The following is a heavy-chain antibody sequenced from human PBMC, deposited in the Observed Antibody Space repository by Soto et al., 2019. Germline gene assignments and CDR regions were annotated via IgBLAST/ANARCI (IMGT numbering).Heavy chain of an antibody. J-gene: IGHJ4*02. CDR3: AAGPDESAY. V-gene: IGHV1-58*02. Sequence: GASVKVSCKASGFTFTSSAMQWVRQARGQRLEWIGWIVVGSGYTDYAQKFQERVTITRDMSTSTAYMDLSSLRLEDTAVCYCAAGPDESAYWGQGTPVTVSS. CDR1: GFTFTSSA. CDR2: IVVGSGYT.